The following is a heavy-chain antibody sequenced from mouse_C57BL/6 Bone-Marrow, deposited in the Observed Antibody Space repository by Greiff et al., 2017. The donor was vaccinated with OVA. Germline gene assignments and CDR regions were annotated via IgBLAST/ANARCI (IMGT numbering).Heavy chain of an antibody. CDR3: ARSDSNYY. Sequence: QVQLQQSGAELARPGASVKLSCTASGYTFTSYGISWVKQRTGQGLEWIGEIYPRSGNHYYNETLKGKVTLTADKSSSTAYMELRSLTSDDSAVYFCARSDSNYYWGQGTTLTVSS. CDR2: IYPRSGNH. CDR1: GYTFTSYG. D-gene: IGHD2-5*01. J-gene: IGHJ2*01. V-gene: IGHV1-81*01.